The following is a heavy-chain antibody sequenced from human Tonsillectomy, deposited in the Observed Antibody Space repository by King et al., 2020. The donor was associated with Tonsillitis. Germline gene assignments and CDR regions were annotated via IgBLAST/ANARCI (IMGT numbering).Heavy chain of an antibody. CDR1: GFTFSSYA. D-gene: IGHD1-26*01. V-gene: IGHV3-30*04. CDR3: AGDIRGASPYSGTTWGI. J-gene: IGHJ4*02. CDR2: ISYDGSNK. Sequence: QLVQSGGGVVQPGRSLRLSCAASGFTFSSYAMHWVRQAPGKGLEWVAVISYDGSNKYYADSVKGRFTISRDNSKNTLYLQMNSLRAEDTAVYYCAGDIRGASPYSGTTWGIWGQGTLVTVSS.